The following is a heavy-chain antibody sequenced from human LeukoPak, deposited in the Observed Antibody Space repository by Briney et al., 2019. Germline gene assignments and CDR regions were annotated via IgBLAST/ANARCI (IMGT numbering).Heavy chain of an antibody. J-gene: IGHJ4*02. Sequence: GGSLRLSCAASGFTFSSYSMNWVRQAPGKWLEWVSYISSSSSTIYYADSVKGRFTISRDNAKNSLYLQMNSLRAEDTAVYYCARVVVAASFDYWGQGTLVTVSS. D-gene: IGHD2-15*01. CDR2: ISSSSSTI. CDR1: GFTFSSYS. V-gene: IGHV3-48*01. CDR3: ARVVVAASFDY.